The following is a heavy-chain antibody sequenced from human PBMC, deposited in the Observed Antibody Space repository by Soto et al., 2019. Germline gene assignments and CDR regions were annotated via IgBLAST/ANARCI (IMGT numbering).Heavy chain of an antibody. CDR1: GYTFTSYG. D-gene: IGHD1-7*01. CDR2: ISAYNGNT. CDR3: ARDQVSWNYAWFDP. J-gene: IGHJ5*02. V-gene: IGHV1-18*04. Sequence: ASVKVSCKASGYTFTSYGISWVRQAPGQGLEWMGWISAYNGNTNYAQKLQGRVTMTTDTSTSTAYMELRSLRSDDTAVYYCARDQVSWNYAWFDPWRQGTLVTVSS.